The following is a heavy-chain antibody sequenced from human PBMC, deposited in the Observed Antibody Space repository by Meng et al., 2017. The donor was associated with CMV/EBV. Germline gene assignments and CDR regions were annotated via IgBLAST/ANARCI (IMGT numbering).Heavy chain of an antibody. V-gene: IGHV4-4*07. CDR3: AREMPIAAAGCFDY. CDR2: IYTSGST. J-gene: IGHJ4*02. D-gene: IGHD6-13*01. Sequence: HVQLQESRPGLVKPSEPLSLTCTVSGGSISSYYWSWIRQPAGKGLEWIGRIYTSGSTNYNPSLKSRVTMSVDTSKNQFSLKLSSVTAADTAVYYCAREMPIAAAGCFDYWGQGTLVTVSS. CDR1: GGSISSYY.